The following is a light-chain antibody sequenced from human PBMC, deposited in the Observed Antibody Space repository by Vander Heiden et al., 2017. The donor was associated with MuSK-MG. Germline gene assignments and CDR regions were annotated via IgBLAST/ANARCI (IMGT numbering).Light chain of an antibody. CDR3: QHTNNFPLT. J-gene: IGKJ4*01. Sequence: DIQMTQSPSSVSASVGDRVTITCRASQDVDLYLAWYQQKPGKAPKLLIYAASTLQSGVPSRFSGSGSGTDFTLTISSLQPEDLGTYFCQHTNNFPLTFGGGTKVEIK. CDR2: AAS. CDR1: QDVDLY. V-gene: IGKV1-12*01.